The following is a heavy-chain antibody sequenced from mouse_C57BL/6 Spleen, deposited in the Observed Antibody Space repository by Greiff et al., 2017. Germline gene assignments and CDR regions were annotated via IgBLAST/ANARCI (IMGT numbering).Heavy chain of an antibody. V-gene: IGHV3-6*01. CDR3: AREGPYAMDY. CDR2: ISYDGSH. J-gene: IGHJ4*01. CDR1: GYSITSGYY. Sequence: EVKLMESGPGLVKPSQSLSLTCSVTGYSITSGYYWNWIRQFPGNKLEWMGYISYDGSHNYNPSLKNRISITRYTSKNQFFLKLNSVTTEDTATYYCAREGPYAMDYWGQGTSVTVSS.